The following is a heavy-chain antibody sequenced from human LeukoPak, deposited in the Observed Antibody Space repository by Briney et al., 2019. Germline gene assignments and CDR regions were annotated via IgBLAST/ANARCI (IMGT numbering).Heavy chain of an antibody. CDR2: IYHSGST. CDR1: GYSISSGYY. D-gene: IGHD5-18*01. V-gene: IGHV4-38-2*01. J-gene: IGHJ4*02. Sequence: PSETLSLTCAVSGYSISSGYYWGWIRQPPGKGLEWIGSIYHSGSTYYNPSLKSRVTISVDTSKKQFSLNMTSVTAADTAVYYCARKAELYSYGQWDYWGQGTLVTVSS. CDR3: ARKAELYSYGQWDY.